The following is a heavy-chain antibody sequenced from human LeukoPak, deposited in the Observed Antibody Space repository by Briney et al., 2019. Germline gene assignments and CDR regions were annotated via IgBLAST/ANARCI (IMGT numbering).Heavy chain of an antibody. Sequence: GGSLRLSCAASGFTFSSYSMNWVRQAPGEGLEWVSYISSSSTIYYADSVKGRFTISRDNAKNSLYLQMNSLRDEDTAVYYCARAVDSSGWCGGCDYYYGMDVWGQGTTVTVSS. D-gene: IGHD6-19*01. J-gene: IGHJ6*02. CDR2: ISSSSTI. CDR3: ARAVDSSGWCGGCDYYYGMDV. CDR1: GFTFSSYS. V-gene: IGHV3-48*02.